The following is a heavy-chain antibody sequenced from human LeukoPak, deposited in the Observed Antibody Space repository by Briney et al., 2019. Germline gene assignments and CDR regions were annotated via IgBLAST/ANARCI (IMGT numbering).Heavy chain of an antibody. CDR1: GFTFSSYS. V-gene: IGHV3-21*01. CDR2: ISSSSSYI. J-gene: IGHJ4*02. Sequence: MTGGSLRLSCAASGFTFSSYSMNWVRQAPGKGLEWVSSISSSSSYIYYADSVKGRFTISRDNAKNSLYLQMNSLRAEDTAAYYCARDHSSSSPFDYWGQGTLVTVSS. D-gene: IGHD6-6*01. CDR3: ARDHSSSSPFDY.